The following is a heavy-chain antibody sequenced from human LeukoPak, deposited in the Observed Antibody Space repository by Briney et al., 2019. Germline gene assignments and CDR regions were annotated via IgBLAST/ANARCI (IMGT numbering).Heavy chain of an antibody. V-gene: IGHV4-39*01. CDR3: AKGQQLVHWFDP. J-gene: IGHJ5*02. Sequence: PSETLSLTCTVSGVSISSSSYYWGWLRQPPGKGLEWIGSIYYSGSTYYNPSLKSRVTISVDTSKNQFSLKLSSVTAADTAVYYCAKGQQLVHWFDPWGQGTLVTVSS. CDR2: IYYSGST. D-gene: IGHD6-13*01. CDR1: GVSISSSSYY.